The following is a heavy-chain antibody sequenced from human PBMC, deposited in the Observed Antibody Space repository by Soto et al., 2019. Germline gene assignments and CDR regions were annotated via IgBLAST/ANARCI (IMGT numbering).Heavy chain of an antibody. V-gene: IGHV1-69*01. CDR1: GGTFSSYA. J-gene: IGHJ6*02. CDR3: ARESSDKCYTCGMDV. CDR2: IIPMFGTA. D-gene: IGHD2-2*02. Sequence: VQLVQSGAEVKKPGSSVKVSCKASGGTFSSYAISWVRQAPGQGLEWMGGIIPMFGTANYAQEFQGRVTIIADESTSTVHMELSSLRSEDTAVYYCARESSDKCYTCGMDVWGQGTTVTVSS.